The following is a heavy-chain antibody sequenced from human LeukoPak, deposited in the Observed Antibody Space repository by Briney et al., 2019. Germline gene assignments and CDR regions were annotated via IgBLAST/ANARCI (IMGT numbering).Heavy chain of an antibody. CDR2: ISYSGST. J-gene: IGHJ2*01. V-gene: IGHV4-39*01. Sequence: SQTLSLTSTLSGGSISSSSYDWGWIRQPPGKGLEWIGCISYSGSTYNNPSLKSRVTISVDTSKNQFSLKLSSVTAPDTAVYYCARRVYSGSYNWYFDRGGRGTLVTVS. D-gene: IGHD1-26*01. CDR3: ARRVYSGSYNWYFDR. CDR1: GGSISSSSYD.